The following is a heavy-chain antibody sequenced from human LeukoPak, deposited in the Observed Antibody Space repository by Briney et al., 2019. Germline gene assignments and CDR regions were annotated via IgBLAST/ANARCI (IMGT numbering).Heavy chain of an antibody. Sequence: GGSLRLSCAASGFTFDDYAMHWVRQAPGKGLEWVSGISWNSGSIGYADSVKGRFTISRDNSKNTLYLQMNSLRAEDTAVYYCARDYYYDSSGYLPPDAFDIWGQGTMVTVSS. CDR3: ARDYYYDSSGYLPPDAFDI. CDR1: GFTFDDYA. J-gene: IGHJ3*02. V-gene: IGHV3-9*01. D-gene: IGHD3-22*01. CDR2: ISWNSGSI.